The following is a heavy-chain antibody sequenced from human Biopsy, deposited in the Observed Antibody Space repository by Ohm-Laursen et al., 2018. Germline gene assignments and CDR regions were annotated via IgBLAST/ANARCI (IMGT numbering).Heavy chain of an antibody. J-gene: IGHJ6*01. D-gene: IGHD2/OR15-2a*01. V-gene: IGHV1-69*04. CDR3: ARDKTVLNYYFASDV. CDR2: IIFMVGTP. Sequence: GPSVKPSRTPSVGTFSNNGSSWVRPAPGQGLGWVCRIIFMVGTPKYAQKFQGRATITVDKSTSTAYLDLSSLKSEDTAVYYCARDKTVLNYYFASDVWGQGTTVTVSS. CDR1: VGTFSNNG.